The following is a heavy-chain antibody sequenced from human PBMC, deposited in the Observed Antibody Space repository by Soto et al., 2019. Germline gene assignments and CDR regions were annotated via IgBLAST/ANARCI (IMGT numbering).Heavy chain of an antibody. V-gene: IGHV4-59*01. Sequence: PSETLSLTCAVYGGSLSNYYWYWIRQPPGKGLEWIGYIYYSGTTSYNPSLNSRVTMSVDTSKNQFSLKVNSVTAADTAVYYCARESYYGSGATVVAYWGQGTLVTVSS. D-gene: IGHD3-10*01. CDR1: GGSLSNYY. CDR3: ARESYYGSGATVVAY. CDR2: IYYSGTT. J-gene: IGHJ4*02.